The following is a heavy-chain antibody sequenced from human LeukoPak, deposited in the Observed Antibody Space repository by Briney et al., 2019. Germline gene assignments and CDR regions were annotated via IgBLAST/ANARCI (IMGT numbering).Heavy chain of an antibody. CDR3: ARDGGSRGWFDP. D-gene: IGHD4-23*01. CDR1: GGSISSSSYY. CDR2: IYYSGST. V-gene: IGHV4-39*07. Sequence: PSETLSLTCTVSGGSISSSSYYWGWLRQPPGKGLEGIGSIYYSGSTYDNPALKSRVTMAVDTSKKQFSLTLSSVTAADTAVYYCARDGGSRGWFDPWGQGTPVTVSS. J-gene: IGHJ5*02.